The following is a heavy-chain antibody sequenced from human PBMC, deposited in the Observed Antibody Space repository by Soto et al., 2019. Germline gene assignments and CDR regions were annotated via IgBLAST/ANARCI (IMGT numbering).Heavy chain of an antibody. CDR2: INTNTGNP. CDR1: GYTFTSYA. V-gene: IGHV7-4-1*01. Sequence: VASVKVSCKASGYTFTSYAMNWVREAPGQGLEWMGWINTNTGNPTYAQGFTGRFVFSLDTSVSTAYLQICSLKAEDTAVYYCARELGIAVAGQGDFQHWGQGTLVTVSS. J-gene: IGHJ1*01. CDR3: ARELGIAVAGQGDFQH. D-gene: IGHD6-19*01.